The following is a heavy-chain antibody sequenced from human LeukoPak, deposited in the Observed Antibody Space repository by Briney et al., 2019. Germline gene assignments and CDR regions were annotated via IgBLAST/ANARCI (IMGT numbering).Heavy chain of an antibody. D-gene: IGHD5-18*01. CDR2: ISTGSSTI. Sequence: PGGSLRLSCAASGFTFSTYSMNWVRQAPGKGLEWVSFISTGSSTIYYADSVKGRFTISGDNAKNSLYLQMNSLRDEDTAVYYCARVAEIQLWLRSAFDYWGQGTLVTVSS. J-gene: IGHJ4*02. V-gene: IGHV3-48*02. CDR1: GFTFSTYS. CDR3: ARVAEIQLWLRSAFDY.